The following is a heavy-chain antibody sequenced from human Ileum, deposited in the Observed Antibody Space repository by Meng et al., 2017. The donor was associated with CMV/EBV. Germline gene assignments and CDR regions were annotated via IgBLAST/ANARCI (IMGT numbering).Heavy chain of an antibody. D-gene: IGHD2-2*01. CDR1: GFTFSSYA. CDR2: ISYDGSNK. Sequence: GGSLRLSCAASGFTFSSYAMHWVRQAPGKGLEWVAVISYDGSNKYYADSVKGRFTISRDNSKNTLYLQMNSLRAEDTAVYYCARDIGGDQLLEAVFPYGMDVWGQGTTVNVAS. J-gene: IGHJ6*02. V-gene: IGHV3-30-3*01. CDR3: ARDIGGDQLLEAVFPYGMDV.